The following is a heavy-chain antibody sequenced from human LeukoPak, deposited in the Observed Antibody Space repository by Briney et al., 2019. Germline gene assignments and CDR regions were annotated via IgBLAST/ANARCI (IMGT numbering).Heavy chain of an antibody. J-gene: IGHJ5*02. V-gene: IGHV1-18*01. CDR2: ISAYNGNT. Sequence: GASVKVSCKASGYTFTSYGISWVRQAPGQGLEWMGWISAYNGNTNYAQKLQGRVTMTTDTSTSTAYMELRSLRSDDTAVYYCARDHRSPRYFDWERGSNWFDPWGQGTLVTVPS. CDR3: ARDHRSPRYFDWERGSNWFDP. CDR1: GYTFTSYG. D-gene: IGHD3-9*01.